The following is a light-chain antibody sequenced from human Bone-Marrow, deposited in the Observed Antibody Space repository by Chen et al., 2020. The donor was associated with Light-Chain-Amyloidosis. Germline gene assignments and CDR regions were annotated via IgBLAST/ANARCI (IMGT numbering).Light chain of an antibody. J-gene: IGLJ1*01. Sequence: QSALTQPASVSGSPGQSITISCTGASGDVGSYNLVSWYQQHPGKAPTLMIYDVSKRPSGVSIRFSGCKSGNTASLTISGLQAEDEADYYCCSYGGSRTTYVFGSGTKVIVL. CDR1: SGDVGSYNL. CDR2: DVS. CDR3: CSYGGSRTTYV. V-gene: IGLV2-23*02.